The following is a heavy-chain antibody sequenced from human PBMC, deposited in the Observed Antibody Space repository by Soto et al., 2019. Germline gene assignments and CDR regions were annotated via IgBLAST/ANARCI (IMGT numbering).Heavy chain of an antibody. Sequence: EVQLVESGGGLSKPGGSLRLSCAASGFTFRTYSMNWVRQAPGKGLEWVSSISSSSSYLYYADSVKGRFTISRDNAKNSLYLQMNSLRAEDTAVYYCAPVAGNIWGQGTLVTVSS. D-gene: IGHD6-19*01. CDR2: ISSSSSYL. V-gene: IGHV3-21*01. CDR1: GFTFRTYS. J-gene: IGHJ4*02. CDR3: APVAGNI.